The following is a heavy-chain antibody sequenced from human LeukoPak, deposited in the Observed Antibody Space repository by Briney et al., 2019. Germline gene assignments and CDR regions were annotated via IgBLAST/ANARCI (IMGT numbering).Heavy chain of an antibody. CDR1: GGSFSGYY. CDR3: ARRIPDHYGSGSYYS. CDR2: INHSGST. V-gene: IGHV4-34*01. D-gene: IGHD3-10*01. Sequence: SETLSLTCAVYGGSFSGYYWSWIRQPPGKGLEWIGEINHSGSTNYNPSLKSRVTISVDTSKNQFSLKLSSVTAADTAVYYCARRIPDHYGSGSYYSWGQGTLVTVSS. J-gene: IGHJ4*02.